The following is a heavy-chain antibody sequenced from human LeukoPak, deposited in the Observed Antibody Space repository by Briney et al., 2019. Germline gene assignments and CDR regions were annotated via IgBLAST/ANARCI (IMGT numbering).Heavy chain of an antibody. CDR3: AKDRPSSGWGGDAFDI. J-gene: IGHJ3*02. D-gene: IGHD6-19*01. CDR1: GFTFSSYG. V-gene: IGHV3-30*02. CDR2: IRYDGSNK. Sequence: GGSLRLSCAASGFTFSSYGMHWVRQAPGKGLEWVAFIRYDGSNKYYADSVKGRFTISRDNSKNTLFLQMNSLRAGDTAVYYCAKDRPSSGWGGDAFDIWGQGTMVTVSS.